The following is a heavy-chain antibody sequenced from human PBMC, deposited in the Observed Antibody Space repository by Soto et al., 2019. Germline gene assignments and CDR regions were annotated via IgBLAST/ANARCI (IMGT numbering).Heavy chain of an antibody. Sequence: QVQLEQSGAGVKKPGSSVKISCKASGGTLSDHGVSWLRQAPGQGLEWVGGTIPVFNTAKYAPKFQGRVTIAAVKSTNIAYMELGSLRSDDTAFYYCARGVYGSGNYYTGPSAFDIWGQGTLVIVSS. D-gene: IGHD3-10*01. J-gene: IGHJ3*02. V-gene: IGHV1-69*06. CDR2: TIPVFNTA. CDR1: GGTLSDHG. CDR3: ARGVYGSGNYYTGPSAFDI.